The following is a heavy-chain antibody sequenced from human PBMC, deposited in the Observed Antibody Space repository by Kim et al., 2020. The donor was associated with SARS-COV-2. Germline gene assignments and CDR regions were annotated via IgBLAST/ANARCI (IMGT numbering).Heavy chain of an antibody. D-gene: IGHD5-18*01. CDR2: INHSGST. CDR3: ARVTRGYSYELADY. V-gene: IGHV4-34*01. CDR1: GGSFSGYY. J-gene: IGHJ4*02. Sequence: SETLSLTCAVYGGSFSGYYWSWIRQPPGKGLEWIGEINHSGSTNYNPSLKSRVTISVDTSKNQFSLKLSSVTAADTAVYYCARVTRGYSYELADYWGQGTLVTVSS.